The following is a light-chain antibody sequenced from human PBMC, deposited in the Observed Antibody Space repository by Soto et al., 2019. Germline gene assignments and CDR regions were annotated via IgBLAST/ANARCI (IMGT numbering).Light chain of an antibody. CDR3: QKYNSAPLT. V-gene: IGKV1-27*01. CDR2: ATS. J-gene: IGKJ4*01. Sequence: DVQMTQSPSSLSASVGDRVTITCRASQGIAPYLAWFQQKPGKVPRLLIYATSTLQSGVPSRFSGSGSGTDFTLTISSLQPVDVPTYYCQKYNSAPLTFGGGTKVEIK. CDR1: QGIAPY.